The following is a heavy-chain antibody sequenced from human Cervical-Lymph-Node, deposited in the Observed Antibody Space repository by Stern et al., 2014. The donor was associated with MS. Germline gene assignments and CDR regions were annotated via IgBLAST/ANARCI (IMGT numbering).Heavy chain of an antibody. CDR1: GFSLSTSGMC. CDR3: ARTPMTTVTTAYYYGMDV. Sequence: ESGPALVKPTQTLTLTCTFSGFSLSTSGMCVSWIRQPPGKALEWLALIGWDDDKYYSTSLKTRLTISKDTSKNQVVLTMTNMDPVDTATYYCARTPMTTVTTAYYYGMDVWGQGTTVTVSS. D-gene: IGHD4-17*01. V-gene: IGHV2-70*01. CDR2: IGWDDDK. J-gene: IGHJ6*02.